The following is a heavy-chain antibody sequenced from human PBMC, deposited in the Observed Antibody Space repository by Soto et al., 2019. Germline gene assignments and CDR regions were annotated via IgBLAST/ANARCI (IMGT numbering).Heavy chain of an antibody. CDR3: AGYYGSWSYYLDWFDP. CDR1: GGSINSSNW. J-gene: IGHJ5*02. Sequence: QVQLQESGPGLVKPSGTLSLTCAVSGGSINSSNWWTWVRQPPGQGLEWIGEIYHSGRTNYNPSPRSRVTLSIVTSKNQFSLKLASVTAADTAVYYCAGYYGSWSYYLDWFDPWGQGTLVTVSS. V-gene: IGHV4-4*02. CDR2: IYHSGRT. D-gene: IGHD3-10*01.